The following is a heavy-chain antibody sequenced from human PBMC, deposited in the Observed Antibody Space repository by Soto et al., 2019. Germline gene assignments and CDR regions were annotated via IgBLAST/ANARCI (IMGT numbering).Heavy chain of an antibody. CDR1: GYTFTSYD. D-gene: IGHD6-6*01. J-gene: IGHJ6*03. CDR2: MNPNSGNT. V-gene: IGHV1-8*01. Sequence: ASVKVSCKASGYTFTSYDINWVRQATGQGLEWMGWMNPNSGNTGYAQKFQGRVTMTRNTSISTAYMELSSLRSEDTAVYYCARGGGSSDYYYYYMDVWGKGTTVTVSS. CDR3: ARGGGSSDYYYYYMDV.